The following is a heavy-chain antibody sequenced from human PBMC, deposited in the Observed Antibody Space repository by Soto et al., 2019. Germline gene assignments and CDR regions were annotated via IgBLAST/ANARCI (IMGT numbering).Heavy chain of an antibody. CDR2: IKQDGSEK. D-gene: IGHD3-3*01. CDR1: GFTFSSYW. V-gene: IGHV3-7*01. CDR3: AWIYDFWSGYYAFDI. Sequence: GSLRLSCAASGFTFSSYWMSWVRQAPGKGLEWVANIKQDGSEKYYVDSVKGRFTISRDNAKNSLYLQMNSLRAEDTAVYYCAWIYDFWSGYYAFDIWGQGTMVTVSS. J-gene: IGHJ3*02.